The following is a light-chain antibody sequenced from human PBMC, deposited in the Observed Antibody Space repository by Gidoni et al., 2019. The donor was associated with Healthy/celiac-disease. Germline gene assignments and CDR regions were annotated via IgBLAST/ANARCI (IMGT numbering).Light chain of an antibody. CDR3: VTWDSSMSVL. J-gene: IGLJ3*02. Sequence: QSVLTQPPSVSAAPGQKVTISCSGSSSNIGNNYVSWYQQLPGTAPKLLKFEDNRRSSGIPDRFSGSKSGTSATLYIIGLQSGDEADYYCVTWDSSMSVLFGGGTKLTVL. CDR2: EDN. CDR1: SSNIGNNY. V-gene: IGLV1-51*01.